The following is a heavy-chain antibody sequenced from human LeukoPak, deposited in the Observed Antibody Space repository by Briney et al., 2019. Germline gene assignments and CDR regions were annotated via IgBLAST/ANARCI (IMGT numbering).Heavy chain of an antibody. Sequence: SVKVSCKASGGTFSNDAISWVRQAPGQGLEWMGRIIPNLGMALYAQKFKGRVTITADKSPSTAYMELSSLTSEDAAVYFCARDLVCTMDCKDSWGQGTLVTVS. J-gene: IGHJ4*02. CDR2: IIPNLGMA. CDR3: ARDLVCTMDCKDS. V-gene: IGHV1-69*04. D-gene: IGHD3/OR15-3a*01. CDR1: GGTFSNDA.